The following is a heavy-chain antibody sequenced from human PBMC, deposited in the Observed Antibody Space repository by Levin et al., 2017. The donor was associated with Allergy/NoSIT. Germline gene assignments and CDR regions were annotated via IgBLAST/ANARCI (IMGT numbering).Heavy chain of an antibody. D-gene: IGHD6-19*01. CDR2: ISYDGSNK. J-gene: IGHJ4*02. CDR3: ARGGYYSTAWYSDS. Sequence: GGSLRLSCAASGFSFSSYGMTWVRQAPGKGLEWVAVISYDGSNKYYADSVKGRFTISRENPKNTLYLQMNSLRPEDTAVFYCARGGYYSTAWYSDSWGQGSLVTVSS. CDR1: GFSFSSYG. V-gene: IGHV3-30*03.